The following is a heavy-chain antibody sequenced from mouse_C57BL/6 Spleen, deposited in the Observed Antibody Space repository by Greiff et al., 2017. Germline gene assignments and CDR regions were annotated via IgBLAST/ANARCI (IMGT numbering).Heavy chain of an antibody. CDR2: IDTSDSYT. J-gene: IGHJ2*01. V-gene: IGHV1-69*01. D-gene: IGHD1-1*02. CDR3: ARRSRCGYYLDY. CDR1: GYTFTSYW. Sequence: VPLQQSGAELVLPGASVKLSCKASGYTFTSYWMHWVKQRPGQGLEWIGEIDTSDSYTNYNQQFKGKSTLTVDKSSSTADMQLISLTSYDSAVYYCARRSRCGYYLDYWGQDTTLTVSS.